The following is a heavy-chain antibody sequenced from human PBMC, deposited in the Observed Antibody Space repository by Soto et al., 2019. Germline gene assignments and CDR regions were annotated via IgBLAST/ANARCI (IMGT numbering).Heavy chain of an antibody. D-gene: IGHD6-13*01. CDR3: ARGRGIGVSSTWNIYWYYNMDV. J-gene: IGHJ6*02. CDR1: GGTFSDYA. CDR2: IIPMFATT. V-gene: IGHV1-69*01. Sequence: QVQLVQSGAEVRKSGSSVKVSCKAAGGTFSDYALSWVRQAPGQGLEWMGGIIPMFATTNYAQKFQGRVTITADHSATTAQMELSSLKSEDTAVYYCARGRGIGVSSTWNIYWYYNMDVWGQGPTVTVSS.